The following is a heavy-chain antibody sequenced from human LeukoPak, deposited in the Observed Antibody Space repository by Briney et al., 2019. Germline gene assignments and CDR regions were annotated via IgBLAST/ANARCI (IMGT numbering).Heavy chain of an antibody. CDR3: AKMEGQRLYDYCMDV. CDR2: ISGEGGST. J-gene: IGHJ6*03. CDR1: GFTFDDYD. V-gene: IGHV3-43*02. Sequence: GGSLRLSCAAFGFTFDDYDMHSVRHAPGKGVEWVSLISGEGGSTYYADSVKGRFTISRDNTKNSLYLQMNSLRTDDTAVYYCAKMEGQRLYDYCMDVWGRGTTVTVSS. D-gene: IGHD3-3*01.